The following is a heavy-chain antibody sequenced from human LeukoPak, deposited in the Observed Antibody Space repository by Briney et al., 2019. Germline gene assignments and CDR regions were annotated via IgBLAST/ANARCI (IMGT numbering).Heavy chain of an antibody. V-gene: IGHV4-30-4*01. CDR2: IYYSGST. D-gene: IGHD4-17*01. CDR1: GGSISSGDYY. Sequence: SETLSLTCTVSGGSISSGDYYWSWTRQPPGKGLEWIGYIYYSGSTYYNPSLKSRVTISVDTSKNQFSLKLSSVTAADTAVYYCASSYGDYRSSTDHWGQGTLVTVSS. CDR3: ASSYGDYRSSTDH. J-gene: IGHJ4*02.